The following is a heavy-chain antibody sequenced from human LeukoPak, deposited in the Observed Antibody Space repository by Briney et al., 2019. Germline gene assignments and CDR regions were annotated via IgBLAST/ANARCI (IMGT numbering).Heavy chain of an antibody. CDR1: GHTFTGYY. V-gene: IGHV1-2*02. Sequence: ASVKVSCKASGHTFTGYYMHWVRQAPGQGLEWMGWINPNSGGTNYAQKFQGRVTMTRDTSISTAYMELSRLRSDDTAVYYCARDRAPYYDFWSGPLGYWGQGTLVTVSS. CDR3: ARDRAPYYDFWSGPLGY. J-gene: IGHJ4*02. D-gene: IGHD3-3*01. CDR2: INPNSGGT.